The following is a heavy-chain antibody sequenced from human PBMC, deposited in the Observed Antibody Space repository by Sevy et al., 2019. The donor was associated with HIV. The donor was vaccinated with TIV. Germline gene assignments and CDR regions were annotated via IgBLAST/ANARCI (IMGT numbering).Heavy chain of an antibody. V-gene: IGHV3-11*01. D-gene: IGHD4-17*01. CDR3: PRSLESYGDYEDY. CDR2: ISSSGSTI. J-gene: IGHJ4*02. Sequence: GGSLRLSCAASGFTFSDYYMSWIRQAPGKGLEWVSYISSSGSTIYYADSVKGRFTISRDNAKNSLYLQMNSLRAEDTAVYYCPRSLESYGDYEDYWGQGTLVTVSS. CDR1: GFTFSDYY.